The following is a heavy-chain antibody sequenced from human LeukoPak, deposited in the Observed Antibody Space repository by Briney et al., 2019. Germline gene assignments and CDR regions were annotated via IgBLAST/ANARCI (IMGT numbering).Heavy chain of an antibody. J-gene: IGHJ3*02. CDR2: ISWNSGLI. CDR1: AFTFGDYA. CDR3: AKDRTATPDAFDI. V-gene: IGHV3-9*01. Sequence: SLRLSCVASAFTFGDYAMHWVRQAPGKGLEWVSGISWNSGLIGYADSVKGRFTISRDNTKNSLYLQMNSLRTEDTALYYCAKDRTATPDAFDIWGQGTMVTVSS. D-gene: IGHD2-15*01.